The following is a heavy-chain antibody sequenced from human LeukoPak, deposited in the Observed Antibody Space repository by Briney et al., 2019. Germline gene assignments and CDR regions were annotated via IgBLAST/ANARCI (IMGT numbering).Heavy chain of an antibody. D-gene: IGHD5-18*01. CDR1: GASISSGRNY. V-gene: IGHV4-39*01. CDR3: ARHLSGTAMAHYFDH. CDR2: IYSSGNT. Sequence: SETLSLTCSVSGASISSGRNYWGWIRQSPGKGLEWIASIYSSGNTQYNPSLQSRVSVSVDTSKNQVSVRLSSLTAADTGVYYCARHLSGTAMAHYFDHWGQGTVVTVSS. J-gene: IGHJ4*02.